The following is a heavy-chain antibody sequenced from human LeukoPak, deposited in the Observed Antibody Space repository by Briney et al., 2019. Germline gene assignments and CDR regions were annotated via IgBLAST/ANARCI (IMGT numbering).Heavy chain of an antibody. V-gene: IGHV4-39*01. Sequence: SETLSLTCTVSGGSISSGSYYWGWIRQTPGKGLEWIGSIYYSGDSYYNPSLKSRAAIFVDTSRDQFSLDLSYVTAADSALYYCVRHISANTGYFDSCGQGTLATVSS. CDR1: GGSISSGSYY. CDR2: IYYSGDS. J-gene: IGHJ4*02. CDR3: VRHISANTGYFDS.